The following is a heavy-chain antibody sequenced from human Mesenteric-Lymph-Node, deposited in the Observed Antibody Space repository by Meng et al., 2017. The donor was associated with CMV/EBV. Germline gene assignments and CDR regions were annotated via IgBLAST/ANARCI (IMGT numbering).Heavy chain of an antibody. V-gene: IGHV3-15*01. CDR1: GFTFTNAW. CDR3: TTGYSQDSFYYYHMDV. Sequence: GESLKISCAASGFTFTNAWMNWVRQAPGKGLEWVGRIKSKTDGGTTDYAAPVKGRFTISRDDSKNTLYLQMNSLKTEDTAVYYCTTGYSQDSFYYYHMDVWGQGTTVTVSS. J-gene: IGHJ6*02. CDR2: IKSKTDGGTT. D-gene: IGHD4-11*01.